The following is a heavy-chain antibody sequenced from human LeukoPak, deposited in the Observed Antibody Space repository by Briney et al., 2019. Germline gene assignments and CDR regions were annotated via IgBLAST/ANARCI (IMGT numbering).Heavy chain of an antibody. CDR1: GGSIISDTYY. J-gene: IGHJ4*02. Sequence: SETLSLTCTVSGGSIISDTYYWGWIRQPPGKGLEWIGSIYYSGSTYYNPSLKSRVTISVDTSKNQFPLKLSSVTAADTAVYYCATGSGSYYYFDYWGQGTLVTVSS. V-gene: IGHV4-39*01. D-gene: IGHD3-10*01. CDR3: ATGSGSYYYFDY. CDR2: IYYSGST.